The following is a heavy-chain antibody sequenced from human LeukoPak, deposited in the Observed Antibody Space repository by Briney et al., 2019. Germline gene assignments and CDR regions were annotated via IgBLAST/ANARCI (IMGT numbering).Heavy chain of an antibody. D-gene: IGHD4/OR15-4a*01. V-gene: IGHV4-59*01. J-gene: IGHJ4*02. CDR3: ARRAGAYSHPYDY. CDR1: GGSISTYY. CDR2: IYYSGNT. Sequence: SETLSLTCTVSGGSISTYYWSWIRQPPGKRLEYIGYIYYSGNTNYNPSLESRVTISVDTSKNQFSLKLSSVTAADTAVYYCARRAGAYSHPYDYWGQGTLVTVSS.